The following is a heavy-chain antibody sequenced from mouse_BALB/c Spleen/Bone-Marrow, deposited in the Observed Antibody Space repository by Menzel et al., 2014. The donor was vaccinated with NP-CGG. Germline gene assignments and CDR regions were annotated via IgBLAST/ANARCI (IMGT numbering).Heavy chain of an antibody. V-gene: IGHV1-80*01. J-gene: IGHJ2*01. CDR2: IYPGDGDT. Sequence: QVQLKQSGAELARPGSSVKISCKASGYAFSVYWMNWVKQRPGQGLEWIGQIYPGDGDTNYNGKFKGRATPTADKSSNTAYMQLSSLTSEDSAVYFCARGGISVDYWGQGTTLTVSS. CDR3: ARGGISVDY. CDR1: GYAFSVYW.